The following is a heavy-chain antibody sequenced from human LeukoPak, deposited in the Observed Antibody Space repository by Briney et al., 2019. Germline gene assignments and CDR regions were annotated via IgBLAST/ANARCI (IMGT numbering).Heavy chain of an antibody. D-gene: IGHD5-24*01. Sequence: GGSLRLSCAASRFTFSSHSMNWVRQAPGKGLEWVSSISSSSSYIYYADSVKGRFTISSDNAKNSLYLQMNSLRAEDTAVYYCARGRDGYNYRYFDYWGQGTLVTVSS. V-gene: IGHV3-21*01. J-gene: IGHJ4*02. CDR3: ARGRDGYNYRYFDY. CDR1: RFTFSSHS. CDR2: ISSSSSYI.